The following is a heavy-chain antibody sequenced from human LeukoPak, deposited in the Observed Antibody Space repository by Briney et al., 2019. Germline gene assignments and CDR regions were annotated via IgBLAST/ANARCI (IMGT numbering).Heavy chain of an antibody. J-gene: IGHJ4*02. CDR3: ARVRATFSPHFDN. CDR1: GFTFRSYW. D-gene: IGHD5-12*01. CDR2: INSDGSIT. Sequence: GGSLRLSCAASGFTFRSYWMHWVRHAPGKGMMWVSRINSDGSITSYADSVKGRFTISRDNAKNTLYVQMNSLRAEDTAVYYCARVRATFSPHFDNWGQGTLVTVSS. V-gene: IGHV3-74*01.